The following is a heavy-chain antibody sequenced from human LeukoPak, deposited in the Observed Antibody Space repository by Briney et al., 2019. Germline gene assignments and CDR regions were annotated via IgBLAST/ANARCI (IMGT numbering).Heavy chain of an antibody. J-gene: IGHJ5*02. V-gene: IGHV3-21*01. CDR3: ARGVRTVVVVAANNWFDP. CDR1: GFTLSTFD. Sequence: GGSLRLSCAASGFTLSTFDMNWVRQAPGKGLEWVSSISSSSSYIYYADSVKGRFTISRDNAKNSLYLQMNSLRAEDTAVYYCARGVRTVVVVAANNWFDPWGQGTLVTVSS. D-gene: IGHD2-15*01. CDR2: ISSSSSYI.